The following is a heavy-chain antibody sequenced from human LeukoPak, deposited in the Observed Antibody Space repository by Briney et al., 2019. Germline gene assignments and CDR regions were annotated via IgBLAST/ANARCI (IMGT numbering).Heavy chain of an antibody. CDR1: GYTFTCYY. D-gene: IGHD4-17*01. V-gene: IGHV1-2*02. J-gene: IGHJ6*03. CDR3: ARPPGDAFYYMDV. CDR2: INPNSGGT. Sequence: ASVKVSCKTSGYTFTCYYMHWVRQAPGQGLEWMGWINPNSGGTNYAQKFQGRVTMTRDTSISTAYMELSRLRSDDTAVYYCARPPGDAFYYMDVWGKGTTVTVSS.